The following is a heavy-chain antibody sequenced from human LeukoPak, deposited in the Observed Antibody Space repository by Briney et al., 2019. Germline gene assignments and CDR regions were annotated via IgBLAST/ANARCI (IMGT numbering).Heavy chain of an antibody. J-gene: IGHJ4*02. CDR1: GGTFSSYA. D-gene: IGHD3-16*02. V-gene: IGHV1-69*13. CDR2: IIPILGTA. CDR3: ARAYDYVWGSYRYRRYFDY. Sequence: ASVKVSCKASGGTFSSYAISWVRQAPGQGLEWMGGIIPILGTANYAQKFQGRVTITADESTSTAYMELSSLRSEDTAVYYCARAYDYVWGSYRYRRYFDYWGQGTLVTVSS.